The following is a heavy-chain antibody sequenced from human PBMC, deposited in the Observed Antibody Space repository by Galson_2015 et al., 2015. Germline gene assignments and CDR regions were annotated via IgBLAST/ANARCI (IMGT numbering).Heavy chain of an antibody. CDR3: ARGDLMITFGGVDYMDV. CDR2: IWYDGSNK. V-gene: IGHV3-33*01. D-gene: IGHD3-16*01. CDR1: GFTFSSYG. J-gene: IGHJ6*03. Sequence: SLRLSCAASGFTFSSYGMHWVRQAPGKGLEWVAVIWYDGSNKYYADSVKGRFTISRDNSKNTLYLQMNSLRAEDTAVYYCARGDLMITFGGVDYMDVWGKGTTVTVSS.